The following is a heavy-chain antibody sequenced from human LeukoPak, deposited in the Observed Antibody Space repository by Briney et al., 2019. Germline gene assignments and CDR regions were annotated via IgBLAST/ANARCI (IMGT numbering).Heavy chain of an antibody. Sequence: GGSLRLSCAASGFTFSSYAMSWVRQAPGKGLEWVSAISGSGGSTYYAGSVESRFTISRDNSKNTLYLQMNSLRAEDTAVYYCAKAPLPRYFGSGSYYGIDYWGQGTLVTVSS. J-gene: IGHJ4*02. V-gene: IGHV3-23*01. CDR1: GFTFSSYA. CDR2: ISGSGGST. D-gene: IGHD3-10*01. CDR3: AKAPLPRYFGSGSYYGIDY.